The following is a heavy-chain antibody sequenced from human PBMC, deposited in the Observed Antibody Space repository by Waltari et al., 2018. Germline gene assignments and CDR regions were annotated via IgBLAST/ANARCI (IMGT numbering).Heavy chain of an antibody. CDR1: GFTFSSSE. J-gene: IGHJ5*02. Sequence: EVQLVESGGGLVQPGGSLGLSCAASGFTFSSSEMNWVRQAPGKGLEWVSYSSGSGSTIYYADSVKGRFTISRDNAKNSLYLQMNSLRAEDTAVYYCARGVSMIRGGRNWFDPWGQGTLVTVSS. CDR2: SSGSGSTI. CDR3: ARGVSMIRGGRNWFDP. V-gene: IGHV3-48*03. D-gene: IGHD3-10*01.